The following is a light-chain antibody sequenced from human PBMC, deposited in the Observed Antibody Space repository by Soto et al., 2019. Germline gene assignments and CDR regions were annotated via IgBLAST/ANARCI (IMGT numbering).Light chain of an antibody. V-gene: IGKV1-5*01. CDR3: QQYDTYPLT. Sequence: DVQMTQSPSSLSASVGDRVTITCRASQSINNWLAWYQQKPGKAPKFLIYDASTLETGVPSRFSGSASGTEFTLTISGLQPEDVAIYYCQQYDTYPLTFGGGTRVELK. CDR1: QSINNW. CDR2: DAS. J-gene: IGKJ4*01.